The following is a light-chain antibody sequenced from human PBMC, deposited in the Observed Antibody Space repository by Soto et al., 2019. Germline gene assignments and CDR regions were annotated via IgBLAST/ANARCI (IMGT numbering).Light chain of an antibody. J-gene: IGKJ4*01. CDR3: QQYYSYPPT. V-gene: IGKV1-5*01. Sequence: DIQMTHSPSTLSGSVGDRVTITFRASQTISSWLAWYQQKPGKAPKLLIYAASTLQSGVPSRFSGSGSGTDFTLTISCLQSEDFATYYCQQYYSYPPTFGGGTKVDIK. CDR2: AAS. CDR1: QTISSW.